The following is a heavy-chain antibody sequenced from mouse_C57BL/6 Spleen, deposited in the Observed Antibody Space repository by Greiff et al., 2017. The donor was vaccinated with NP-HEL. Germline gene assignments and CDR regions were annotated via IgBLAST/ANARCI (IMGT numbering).Heavy chain of an antibody. CDR1: GYSFTGYY. J-gene: IGHJ3*01. Sequence: EVQLQQSGPELVKPGASVKISCKASGYSFTGYYMNWVKQSPEKSLEWIGEINPSTGGTTYNQKFKAKATLTVDKSSSTAYMQLKSLTSEDSAVYYCARGGNIYYGNFWFAYWGQGTLVTVSA. CDR3: ARGGNIYYGNFWFAY. V-gene: IGHV1-42*01. D-gene: IGHD2-1*01. CDR2: INPSTGGT.